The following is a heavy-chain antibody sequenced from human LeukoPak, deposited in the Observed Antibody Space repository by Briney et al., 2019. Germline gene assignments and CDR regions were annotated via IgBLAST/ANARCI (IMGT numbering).Heavy chain of an antibody. CDR1: GFTFSSYA. CDR3: ANLHYDILTGYIYYFDY. V-gene: IGHV3-23*01. CDR2: ISGSGAST. D-gene: IGHD3-9*01. J-gene: IGHJ4*02. Sequence: GGSLRLSCAASGFTFSSYAMSWVRQAPGKGLEWVSAISGSGASTYYADSVKGRFTISRDNSKNTLYLQMNSLRAEDTAVYYCANLHYDILTGYIYYFDYWGQGTLVTVSS.